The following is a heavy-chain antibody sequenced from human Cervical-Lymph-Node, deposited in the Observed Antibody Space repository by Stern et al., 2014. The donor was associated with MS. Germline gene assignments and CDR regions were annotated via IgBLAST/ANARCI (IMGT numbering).Heavy chain of an antibody. Sequence: QVQLQQWGAGLLRPSETLSLTCAVHGASFTDNYWSWIRQTPGKGLEWIGEINHSGKTHHNPSLMSRVTLAVDLSKTQFSLKLNSVTAADTAVYYCARERKVERSARVFVSFDVWGQGTLLTVSS. CDR3: ARERKVERSARVFVSFDV. CDR1: GASFTDNY. V-gene: IGHV4-34*01. D-gene: IGHD1-1*01. CDR2: INHSGKT. J-gene: IGHJ3*01.